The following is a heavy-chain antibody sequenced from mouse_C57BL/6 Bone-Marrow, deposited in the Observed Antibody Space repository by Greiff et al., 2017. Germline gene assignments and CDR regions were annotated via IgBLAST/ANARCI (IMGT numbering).Heavy chain of an antibody. CDR2: IHPNSGST. J-gene: IGHJ2*01. CDR1: GYTFTSYW. V-gene: IGHV1-64*01. CDR3: ARKTANWDGDY. D-gene: IGHD4-1*01. Sequence: VQLQQPGAELVKPGASVKLSCKASGYTFTSYWMNWVKQRPGQGLEWIGMIHPNSGSTNYNEKFKSKATLTVDKSSSTADMQLSILTSEDSAVYYCARKTANWDGDYGGQGTTLPVSS.